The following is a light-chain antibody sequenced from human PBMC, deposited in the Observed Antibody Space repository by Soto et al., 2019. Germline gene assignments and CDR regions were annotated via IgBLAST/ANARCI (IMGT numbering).Light chain of an antibody. CDR1: QSLVDSAGNTH. CDR2: KVS. Sequence: DIVMTQTPLSSPVTLGQPASISCRSSQSLVDSAGNTHLSWLQQRPGQPPRLLIYKVSNRFSGVXAXXSGSGAGTDFTLQISRVEAEDVGLYYCMQTAQFPRTFGQGTKVAL. CDR3: MQTAQFPRT. V-gene: IGKV2-24*01. J-gene: IGKJ1*01.